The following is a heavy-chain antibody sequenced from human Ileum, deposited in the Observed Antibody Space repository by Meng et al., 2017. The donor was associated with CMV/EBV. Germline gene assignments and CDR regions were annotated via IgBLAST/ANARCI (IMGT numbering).Heavy chain of an antibody. J-gene: IGHJ4*02. V-gene: IGHV4-39*07. Sequence: PQLQESGPGLVKPSETLSLTCIVSGGSLSNNNYFWGWIRQPPGKGLEWIGSVFYSGNSYYNPSLKSRVTISVDTSKNQLSLKVNSVTAADTAVYYCARVRALITLFDYWGQGTLVTVSS. CDR3: ARVRALITLFDY. D-gene: IGHD1-14*01. CDR2: VFYSGNS. CDR1: GGSLSNNNYF.